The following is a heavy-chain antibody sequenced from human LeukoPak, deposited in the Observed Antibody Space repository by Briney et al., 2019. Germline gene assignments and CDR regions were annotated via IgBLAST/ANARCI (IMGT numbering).Heavy chain of an antibody. J-gene: IGHJ4*02. D-gene: IGHD5-24*01. CDR1: GGSFNGYY. V-gene: IGHV4-34*01. CDR2: INQSGSS. Sequence: SETLSLTCAVYGGSFNGYYWSWIRQPPGKGLEWIGEINQSGSSKYNLSLKSRVIISVDTSKNQFSLKLNSVTAADTAVYYCARASSTITWNYWGQGTLVTVSS. CDR3: ARASSTITWNY.